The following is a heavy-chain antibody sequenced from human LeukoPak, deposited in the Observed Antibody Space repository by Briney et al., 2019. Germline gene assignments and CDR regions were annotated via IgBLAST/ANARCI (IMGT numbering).Heavy chain of an antibody. J-gene: IGHJ4*02. D-gene: IGHD3-10*01. Sequence: SETLSLTCTVSGGSISSSSYYWGWIRQPPGKGLEWIGSIYYSGSTYYNPSLKSRVTISVDTSKNQFSLKLSSVTAADTAVYYCARAPRRGSGSYYSYWGQGTLVTVSS. V-gene: IGHV4-39*07. CDR3: ARAPRRGSGSYYSY. CDR2: IYYSGST. CDR1: GGSISSSSYY.